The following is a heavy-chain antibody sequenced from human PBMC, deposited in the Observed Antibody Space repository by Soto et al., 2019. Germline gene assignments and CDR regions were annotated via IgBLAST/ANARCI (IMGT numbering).Heavy chain of an antibody. Sequence: PSETPSLTCTVSGCSISSYYWSWIRQPPGKGLEWIGYIYYSGSTNYNPSLKSRVTISVDTSKNQFSLKLSSVTAADTAVYYCARLVLYCGGDCYPNWFDPWGQGTQVTVSS. V-gene: IGHV4-59*08. CDR2: IYYSGST. CDR3: ARLVLYCGGDCYPNWFDP. CDR1: GCSISSYY. J-gene: IGHJ5*02. D-gene: IGHD2-21*02.